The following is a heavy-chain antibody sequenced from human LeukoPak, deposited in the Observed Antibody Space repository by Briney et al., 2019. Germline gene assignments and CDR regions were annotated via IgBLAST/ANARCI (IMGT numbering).Heavy chain of an antibody. D-gene: IGHD5-24*01. V-gene: IGHV3-23*01. CDR1: GFTFSSYA. J-gene: IGHJ5*02. CDR2: ISGSGGNT. CDR3: ARDNSVRDEAWWFNP. Sequence: GGSLTLSCAASGFTFSSYAMTWVRQAPGKGLEWVSGISGSGGNTYYTDSVRGRLSISRDNSKNTLYLQVNSLRSEDTAVYYCARDNSVRDEAWWFNPWGQGTLVTVSS.